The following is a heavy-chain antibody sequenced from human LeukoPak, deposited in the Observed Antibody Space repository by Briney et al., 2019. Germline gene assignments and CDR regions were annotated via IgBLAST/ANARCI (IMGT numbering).Heavy chain of an antibody. CDR3: AREPPSSYSSSWSWFDP. CDR1: GDSVSSNSAA. D-gene: IGHD6-13*01. V-gene: IGHV6-1*01. CDR2: TYYRSKWYN. J-gene: IGHJ5*02. Sequence: SQTLSPTCAISGDSVSSNSAAWNWIRQSPSRGLEWLGRTYYRSKWYNDYAVSVKSRITINPDTSKNQFSLQLNSVTPEDTAVYYCAREPPSSYSSSWSWFDPWGQGTLVTVSS.